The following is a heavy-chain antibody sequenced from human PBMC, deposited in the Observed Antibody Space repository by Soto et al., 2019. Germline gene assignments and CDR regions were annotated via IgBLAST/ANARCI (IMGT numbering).Heavy chain of an antibody. Sequence: QVQLVESGGGVVQPGRSLRLSCAASGFTFSSYAMHWVRQAPGKGLEWVAVISYDGSNKYYADSVKGRFTISRDNSKNTLSLQMNGLRAEDTAVYYCARDQGIVATKNVGYYYYYGMDVWGQGTTVTVSS. CDR2: ISYDGSNK. D-gene: IGHD5-12*01. J-gene: IGHJ6*02. V-gene: IGHV3-30-3*01. CDR1: GFTFSSYA. CDR3: ARDQGIVATKNVGYYYYYGMDV.